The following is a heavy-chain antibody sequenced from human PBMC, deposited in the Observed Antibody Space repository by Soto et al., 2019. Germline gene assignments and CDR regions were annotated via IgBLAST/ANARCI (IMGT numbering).Heavy chain of an antibody. J-gene: IGHJ4*02. D-gene: IGHD3-16*01. CDR1: GFTFSDSA. V-gene: IGHV3-73*01. CDR3: ARDDSDLIWGKLDD. Sequence: DVRLVESGGGLVHPGGSLKLSCAASGFTFSDSAIPWVRQASGKGLEWIGRIRNGVNDFATGYAASGQGRVPISRDESKNKANVQMNSLKTEDTAVYYCARDDSDLIWGKLDDWGQGTLGNVSP. CDR2: IRNGVNDFAT.